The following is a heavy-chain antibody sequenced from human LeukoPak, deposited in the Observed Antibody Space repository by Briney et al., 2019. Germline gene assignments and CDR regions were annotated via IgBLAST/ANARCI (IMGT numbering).Heavy chain of an antibody. J-gene: IGHJ4*02. Sequence: GGSLRLSCAASGFTFSDYYMSWIRQAPGKGLEWVSYISSSSSTIYYADSVKGRFTISRDNAKNSLYLQTNSLRAEDTAVYYCARSIGGYYYYSFDYWGQGTLVTVSS. V-gene: IGHV3-11*04. D-gene: IGHD3-22*01. CDR1: GFTFSDYY. CDR3: ARSIGGYYYYSFDY. CDR2: ISSSSSTI.